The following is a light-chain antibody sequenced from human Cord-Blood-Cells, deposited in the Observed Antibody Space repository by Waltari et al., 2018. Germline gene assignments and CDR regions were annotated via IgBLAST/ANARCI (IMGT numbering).Light chain of an antibody. J-gene: IGKJ4*01. V-gene: IGKV3-11*01. Sequence: EIVLTQSPATLSLYPGERATLSCRASQSVSSYLAWYQQKPGQAPRPLIYDASNRATGIPARFSGSGSGTDFTLTISSLEPEDFAGYYCQQRSNWPPSFGGGTKVEIK. CDR2: DAS. CDR1: QSVSSY. CDR3: QQRSNWPPS.